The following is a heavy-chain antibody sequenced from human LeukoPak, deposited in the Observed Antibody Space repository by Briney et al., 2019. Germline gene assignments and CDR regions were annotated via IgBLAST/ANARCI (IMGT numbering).Heavy chain of an antibody. CDR2: IKQDGSEK. D-gene: IGHD1-26*01. V-gene: IGHV3-7*01. J-gene: IGHJ4*02. CDR1: GFTFSDYY. Sequence: PGGSLRLSCAASGFTFSDYYMSWIRQAPGKGLEWVANIKQDGSEKYYVDSVKGRFTISRDNAKNSLYLQMNSLRAEDTAVYYCARDWEPLDYWGQGTLVTVSS. CDR3: ARDWEPLDY.